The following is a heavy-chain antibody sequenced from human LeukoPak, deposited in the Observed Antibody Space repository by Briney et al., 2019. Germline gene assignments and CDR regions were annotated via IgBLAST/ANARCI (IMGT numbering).Heavy chain of an antibody. CDR1: GGTFISYA. D-gene: IGHD6-6*01. Sequence: SVKVSCKASGGTFISYAISWVRQAPGQGREWMGRIIPILGIANYAQKFQGRVTITADKSTSTAYMELSSLRSEDTAVYYCASSIAARPDNWFDPWGQGTLVTVSS. CDR2: IIPILGIA. V-gene: IGHV1-69*04. CDR3: ASSIAARPDNWFDP. J-gene: IGHJ5*02.